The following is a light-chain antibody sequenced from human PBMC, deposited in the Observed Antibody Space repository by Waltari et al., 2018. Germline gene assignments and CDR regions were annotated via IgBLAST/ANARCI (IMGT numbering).Light chain of an antibody. J-gene: IGKJ2*01. CDR2: VAS. Sequence: EIVVTQSPDTLSLSPGERATLFCRASDSVSSSYVAWYQQKPGQTPRLLIYVASTRATVISDRFSGSGSGTDFTLTISRLEPEDFAVYYCQQYGDSRRYTFGPGTKLEIK. V-gene: IGKV3-20*01. CDR1: DSVSSSY. CDR3: QQYGDSRRYT.